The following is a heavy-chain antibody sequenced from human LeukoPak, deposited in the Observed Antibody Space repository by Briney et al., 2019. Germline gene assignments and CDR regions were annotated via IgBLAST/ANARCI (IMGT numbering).Heavy chain of an antibody. Sequence: SQTLSLTCTASGGSISSGAYDWGWIRQHPKRGLEYVGYINHSGSTYYNPSLESRVTMSVDTSKNQFSLKLSSVTAADSAVYYCARAARQGFTMIVVPFFYFDLWGRGTLVTVSS. J-gene: IGHJ2*01. CDR2: INHSGST. CDR3: ARAARQGFTMIVVPFFYFDL. CDR1: GGSISSGAYD. D-gene: IGHD3-22*01. V-gene: IGHV4-31*03.